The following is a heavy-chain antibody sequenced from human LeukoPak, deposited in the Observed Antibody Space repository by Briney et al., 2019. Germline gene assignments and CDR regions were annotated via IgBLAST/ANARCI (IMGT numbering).Heavy chain of an antibody. CDR2: INHSGST. D-gene: IGHD1-7*01. CDR3: ARRSVKANFRYMDV. Sequence: SETLSLTCAVYGGSFSGYYWRWIRQPPGKGLEWIGEINHSGSTNYNPSLKSRVTISVDTSKNQFSLKLSSVTAADTAVYYCARRSVKANFRYMDVWGKGTTVTVSS. V-gene: IGHV4-34*01. J-gene: IGHJ6*03. CDR1: GGSFSGYY.